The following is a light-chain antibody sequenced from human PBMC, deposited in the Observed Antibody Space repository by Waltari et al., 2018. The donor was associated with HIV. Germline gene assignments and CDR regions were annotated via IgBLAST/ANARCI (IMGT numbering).Light chain of an antibody. J-gene: IGLJ3*02. CDR3: ASYTARSIPWV. Sequence: QSALTQPASVSGSPGQSITISCTGTSSDIGGSNYVSWYQQHPGKPPKVLIYDVFNRPSGISDRFSGSKSGSTASLTISGLQAEDEADYYCASYTARSIPWVFGGGTKLTVV. CDR1: SSDIGGSNY. CDR2: DVF. V-gene: IGLV2-14*03.